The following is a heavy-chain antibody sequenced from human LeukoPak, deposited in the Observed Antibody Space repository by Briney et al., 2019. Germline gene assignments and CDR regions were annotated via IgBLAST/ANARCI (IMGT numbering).Heavy chain of an antibody. CDR1: GFIFSDYY. Sequence: PGGSLRLSCEASGFIFSDYYMSWIRQAPGKGPWWVSYISASSGYTKYADSVKGRFTISRDNAKNSVYLQMNSLRADDTAVYYCARDWSPNWFDPWGQGTPVTVSS. CDR3: ARDWSPNWFDP. J-gene: IGHJ5*02. CDR2: ISASSGYT. V-gene: IGHV3-11*06.